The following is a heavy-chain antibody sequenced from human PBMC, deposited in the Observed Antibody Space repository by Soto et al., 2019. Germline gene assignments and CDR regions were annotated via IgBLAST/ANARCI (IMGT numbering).Heavy chain of an antibody. J-gene: IGHJ4*02. Sequence: QVQLVESGGGVVQPGMSLRLSCAASGFTFTSYGMHWVRQAPGKGLEWVAVIVYDGSNKYYADSVKGRFTISRDNSKNTLYLQMNSLGAEDTAVYYCARDSSLAMVRGVIGFDYWGQGTLVTVSS. D-gene: IGHD3-10*01. CDR3: ARDSSLAMVRGVIGFDY. CDR1: GFTFTSYG. V-gene: IGHV3-33*05. CDR2: IVYDGSNK.